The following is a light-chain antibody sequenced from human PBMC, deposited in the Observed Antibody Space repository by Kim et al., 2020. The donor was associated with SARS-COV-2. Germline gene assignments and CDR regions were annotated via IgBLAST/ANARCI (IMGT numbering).Light chain of an antibody. CDR1: SSDVGGYNY. CDR3: SSYAGVDTFYV. Sequence: QSALTQPPSASGSPGQSVTISRTGTSSDVGGYNYVSWHQQHPGKAPKLIIYDVSKRPSGVPDRFSGSKSDNTASLTVSGLRAEDEADYYCSSYAGVDTFYVFGTGTKVTVL. J-gene: IGLJ1*01. V-gene: IGLV2-8*01. CDR2: DVS.